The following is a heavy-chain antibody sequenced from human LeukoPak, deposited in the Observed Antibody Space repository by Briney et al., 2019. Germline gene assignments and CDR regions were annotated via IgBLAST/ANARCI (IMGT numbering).Heavy chain of an antibody. V-gene: IGHV3-7*01. CDR2: IKQDGSEK. CDR1: GFTFSSYW. D-gene: IGHD3-22*01. CDR3: AREGYYYDSSGYDY. J-gene: IGHJ4*02. Sequence: PGRSLRLSCAASGFTFSSYWMSWVRQAPGKGLEWVANIKQDGSEKYYVDSVKGRFTISRDNAKNSLYLRMNSLRAEDTAVYYCAREGYYYDSSGYDYWGQGTLVTVSS.